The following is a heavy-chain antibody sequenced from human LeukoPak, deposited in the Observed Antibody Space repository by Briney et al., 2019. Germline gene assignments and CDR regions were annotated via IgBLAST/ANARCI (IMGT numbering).Heavy chain of an antibody. CDR1: GGSFSGYY. V-gene: IGHV4-34*01. J-gene: IGHJ4*02. CDR2: INHSGST. Sequence: PSETLSLTCAVHGGSFSGYYWSWIRKPPGKGLEWIGEINHSGSTNYNPSLKSRVTISVDTSKNQSSLKLSSVTAADTAVYYCARVPYYDFWSGYYRAAGFDYWGQGTLVTVSS. D-gene: IGHD3-3*01. CDR3: ARVPYYDFWSGYYRAAGFDY.